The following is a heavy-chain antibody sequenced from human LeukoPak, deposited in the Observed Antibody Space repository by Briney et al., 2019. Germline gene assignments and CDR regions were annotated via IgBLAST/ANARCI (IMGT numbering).Heavy chain of an antibody. J-gene: IGHJ4*02. Sequence: PGGSLRLSCAASGFTFSSYAMHWVRQAPGKGLEWVAVISYDGSNKYYADSVKGRFTISRDNSKNTLYLQMNSLRAEDTAVYYCAKDRFGFYSSSWIDYWGQGTLVTVSS. CDR2: ISYDGSNK. V-gene: IGHV3-30-3*01. CDR3: AKDRFGFYSSSWIDY. CDR1: GFTFSSYA. D-gene: IGHD6-13*01.